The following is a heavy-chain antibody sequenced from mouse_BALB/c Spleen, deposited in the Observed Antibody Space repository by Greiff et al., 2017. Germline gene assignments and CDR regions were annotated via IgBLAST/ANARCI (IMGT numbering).Heavy chain of an antibody. Sequence: VQLQQSGAELAKPGASVKMSCKASGYTFTSYWMHWVKQRPGQGLEWIGEINPSNGRTNYNEKFKSKATLTVDKSSSTAYMQLSSLTSEDSAVYYCARIKTARAVDYWGQGTSVTVSS. CDR3: ARIKTARAVDY. V-gene: IGHV1S81*02. D-gene: IGHD3-2*01. J-gene: IGHJ4*01. CDR1: GYTFTSYW. CDR2: INPSNGRT.